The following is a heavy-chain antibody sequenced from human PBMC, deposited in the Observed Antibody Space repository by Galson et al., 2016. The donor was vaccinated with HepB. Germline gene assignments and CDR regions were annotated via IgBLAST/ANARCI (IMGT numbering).Heavy chain of an antibody. V-gene: IGHV4-31*03. D-gene: IGHD6-6*01. J-gene: IGHJ4*02. Sequence: TLSLTCIVSGGSISSGGYYWGWIRQHPGKGLEWIGYIYYSGSTYYNPSLKSRVTISVDTSKNQFSLKLSSVTAADTAVYYCARVGLGQLANFDYWGQGTLVTVSS. CDR1: GGSISSGGYY. CDR3: ARVGLGQLANFDY. CDR2: IYYSGST.